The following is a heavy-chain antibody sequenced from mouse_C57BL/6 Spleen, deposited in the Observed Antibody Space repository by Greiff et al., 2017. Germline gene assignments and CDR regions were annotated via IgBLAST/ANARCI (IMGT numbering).Heavy chain of an antibody. CDR2: IYPGDGDT. V-gene: IGHV1-82*01. Sequence: VQGVESGPELVKPGASVKISCKASGYAFSSSWMNWVKQRPGKGLEWIGRIYPGDGDTNYNGKFKGKATLTADKSSSTAYMQRSSLTSEDSAVYFCARDWYYGSSYEYYFDYWGQGTTLTVSS. J-gene: IGHJ2*01. CDR1: GYAFSSSW. D-gene: IGHD1-1*01. CDR3: ARDWYYGSSYEYYFDY.